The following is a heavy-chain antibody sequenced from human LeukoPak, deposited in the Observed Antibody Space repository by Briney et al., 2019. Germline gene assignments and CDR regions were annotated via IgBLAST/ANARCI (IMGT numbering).Heavy chain of an antibody. V-gene: IGHV4-4*02. CDR1: GGSLSSSNW. Sequence: SETLSLTCAVSGGSLSSSNWWSWVRQPPGKGLEWIGEIYHSGSTNYNPSLKSRVTISVDKSKNQFSLKLSSVTAADTAVYYCARDLVVAAARGRFDPWGQGTLVTVSS. J-gene: IGHJ5*02. CDR3: ARDLVVAAARGRFDP. D-gene: IGHD6-13*01. CDR2: IYHSGST.